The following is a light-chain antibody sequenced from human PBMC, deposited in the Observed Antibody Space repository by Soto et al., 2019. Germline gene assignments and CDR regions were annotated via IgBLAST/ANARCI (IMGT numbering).Light chain of an antibody. CDR3: QQYDNWPPIT. J-gene: IGKJ5*01. CDR1: QSVRSN. V-gene: IGKV3-15*01. Sequence: EIVISKSPATLSVSPGERAALSCRASQSVRSNLACYHQKPGQAPRLLIYGASTMAPGIPARFSGSGSGTEFTLTISSLQSEDFAVYFCQQYDNWPPITFGQGTRLEIK. CDR2: GAS.